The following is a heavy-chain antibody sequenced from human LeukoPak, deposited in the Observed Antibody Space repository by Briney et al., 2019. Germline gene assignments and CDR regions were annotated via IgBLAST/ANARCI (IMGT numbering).Heavy chain of an antibody. V-gene: IGHV5-51*01. CDR2: IYPGDSDT. J-gene: IGHJ4*02. CDR1: GYSFTSYW. CDR3: ARGSYDFTLDY. D-gene: IGHD3-3*01. Sequence: GGSLQISCKGSGYSFTSYWIGWVRPLPGKGLEWMGIIYPGDSDTRYSPSFQGQVTISADKSISTAYLQWSSLKASDTAMYYCARGSYDFTLDYWGQGTLVTVSS.